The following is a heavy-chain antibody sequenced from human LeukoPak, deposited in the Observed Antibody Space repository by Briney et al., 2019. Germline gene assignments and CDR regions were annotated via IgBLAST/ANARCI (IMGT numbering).Heavy chain of an antibody. J-gene: IGHJ4*02. Sequence: ASVKVSCKASGGTLSSYAISWVRQAPGRGLEWMGGIIPIFGTANYAQKFQGRVAITADESTSTAYMELSSLRSEDTAVYYCARDRHGYRRFDYWGQGTLVTVSS. D-gene: IGHD5-24*01. V-gene: IGHV1-69*13. CDR2: IIPIFGTA. CDR1: GGTLSSYA. CDR3: ARDRHGYRRFDY.